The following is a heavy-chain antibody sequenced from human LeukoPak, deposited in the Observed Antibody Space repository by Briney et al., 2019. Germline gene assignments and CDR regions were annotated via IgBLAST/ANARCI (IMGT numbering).Heavy chain of an antibody. CDR1: GFMFSSYA. CDR2: ISGSGDST. D-gene: IGHD3-10*01. CDR3: AKVEGATWYGESEYYFDY. Sequence: GGSLRLSCTASGFMFSSYAMSWVRQAPGKGLECVSAISGSGDSTYYADSVKGRFTISRDNSENTLYLQMNSLRVEDTAIYYCAKVEGATWYGESEYYFDYWGQGTLVTVSS. V-gene: IGHV3-23*01. J-gene: IGHJ4*02.